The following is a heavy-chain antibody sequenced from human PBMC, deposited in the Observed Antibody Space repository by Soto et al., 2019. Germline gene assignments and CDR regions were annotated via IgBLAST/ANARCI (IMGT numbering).Heavy chain of an antibody. CDR2: LSASGGST. CDR3: AKDRVGVGLTGAFDI. V-gene: IGHV3-23*01. CDR1: GFAFSSYT. D-gene: IGHD1-26*01. Sequence: PGGSLRLSCAASGFAFSSYTMSWVRQAPGKGLEWVSALSASGGSTYDAHSVKGRFTISRDNSKNMLYLQMNSLRVDDTAIYYCAKDRVGVGLTGAFDIWGQGTMVTVS. J-gene: IGHJ3*02.